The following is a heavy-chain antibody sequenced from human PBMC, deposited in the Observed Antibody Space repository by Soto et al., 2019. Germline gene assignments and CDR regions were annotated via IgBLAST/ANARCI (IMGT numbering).Heavy chain of an antibody. Sequence: QVQLVQSGAEVKKPGSSVKVSCKASGGTFSSFAISWVRQAPGQGLEWMGGITPLVGTTNYAQKFQGRVTMTXXEXTXXAYMELSSLKSEDTAMYYCAKVSSLYGPVYWYLDLWGRGTLVTVSS. CDR1: GGTFSSFA. CDR3: AKVSSLYGPVYWYLDL. CDR2: ITPLVGTT. V-gene: IGHV1-69*05. J-gene: IGHJ2*01. D-gene: IGHD2-2*02.